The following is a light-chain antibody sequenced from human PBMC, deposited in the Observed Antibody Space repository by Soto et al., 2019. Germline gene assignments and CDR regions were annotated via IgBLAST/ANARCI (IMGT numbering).Light chain of an antibody. CDR2: KAS. Sequence: DIQMTQSPSTLSGSVGDRVTITCRASQTISSWLAWYQQKPGKAPKLLIYKASTLKSGVPSRFSGSGSGTDFTLTISCLQSEDFATYSCQQYYSYPRTFGQGTKVDIK. J-gene: IGKJ1*01. V-gene: IGKV1-5*03. CDR3: QQYYSYPRT. CDR1: QTISSW.